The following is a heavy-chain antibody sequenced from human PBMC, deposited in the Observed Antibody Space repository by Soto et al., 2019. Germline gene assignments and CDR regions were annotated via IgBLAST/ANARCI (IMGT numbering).Heavy chain of an antibody. V-gene: IGHV4-61*05. CDR3: ARHIPMAGTVFDY. J-gene: IGHJ4*02. CDR2: IYYSGST. CDR1: GGSISSSSYY. D-gene: IGHD6-19*01. Sequence: PSETLSLTCTVSGGSISSSSYYWGWIRQPPGKGLEYIGYIYYSGSTNSNPSLESRVTISVDTSKNLFSLRLSSVTAADTAVYYCARHIPMAGTVFDYWGQGTLVTVSS.